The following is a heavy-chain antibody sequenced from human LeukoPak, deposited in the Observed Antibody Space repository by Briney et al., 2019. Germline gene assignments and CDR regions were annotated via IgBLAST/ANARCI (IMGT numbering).Heavy chain of an antibody. Sequence: SETLSLTCTVSGTSITSYYWNWIRQAPGQGPEWIGYGHYSGNTKYNPPLKSRVTMSVDTSKNQFSLRLSSVTAADTAVYCAKWASDNRAFDLWGQGTLVTVSS. J-gene: IGHJ4*02. CDR3: AKWASDNRAFDL. CDR2: GHYSGNT. D-gene: IGHD2-8*01. V-gene: IGHV4-59*08. CDR1: GTSITSYY.